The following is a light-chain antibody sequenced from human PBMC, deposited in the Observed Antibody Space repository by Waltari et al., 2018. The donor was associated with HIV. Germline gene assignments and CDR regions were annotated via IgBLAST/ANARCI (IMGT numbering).Light chain of an antibody. CDR2: DAS. CDR3: QQFASLPLT. CDR1: QDIANH. J-gene: IGKJ3*01. Sequence: SPSSLSASVGAKITITCQASQDIANHLAWYRQKPGGAPELLLYDASNLESGVSSRFTGRASGTTFSLTITALQPEDSATYFCQQFASLPLTFGPGTTVDIK. V-gene: IGKV1-33*01.